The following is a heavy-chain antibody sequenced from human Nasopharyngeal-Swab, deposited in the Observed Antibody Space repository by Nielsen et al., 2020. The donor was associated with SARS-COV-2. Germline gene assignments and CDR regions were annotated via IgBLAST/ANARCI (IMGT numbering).Heavy chain of an antibody. CDR3: ARQSYSSSWYSSLFDY. J-gene: IGHJ4*02. V-gene: IGHV4-59*08. CDR2: IYYSGST. CDR1: GGSISSYY. D-gene: IGHD6-13*01. Sequence: GSLRLSCTVSGGSISSYYWSWIRQPPGKGLEWIGYIYYSGSTNYNPSLKSRVTISVDTSKNQFSLKLSSVTAADTAVYYCARQSYSSSWYSSLFDYWGQGTLATVSS.